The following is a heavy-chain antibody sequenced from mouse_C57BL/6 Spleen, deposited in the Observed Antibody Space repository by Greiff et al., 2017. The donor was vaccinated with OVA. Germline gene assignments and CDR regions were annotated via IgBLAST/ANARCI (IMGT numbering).Heavy chain of an antibody. CDR1: GYSFTGYY. D-gene: IGHD2-4*01. CDR3: ARSYYDYDGGFAY. Sequence: EVQLQQSGPELVKPGASVKISCKASGYSFTGYYMNWVKQSPEKSLEWIGEINPSTGGTTYNQKFKATATLTVDKSSSTAYMQLKSLTSEDSAVYYCARSYYDYDGGFAYWGQGTLVTVSA. V-gene: IGHV1-42*01. J-gene: IGHJ3*01. CDR2: INPSTGGT.